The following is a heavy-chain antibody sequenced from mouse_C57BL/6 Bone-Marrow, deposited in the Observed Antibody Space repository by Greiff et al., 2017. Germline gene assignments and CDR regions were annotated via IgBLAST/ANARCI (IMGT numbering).Heavy chain of an antibody. V-gene: IGHV5-12*01. J-gene: IGHJ1*03. Sequence: DVKLVESGGGLVQPGGSLKLSCAASGFTFSDYYMYWVRQTPEKRLEWVAYISNGGGSTYYPDTVKGRFTISRDNAKNTLYLQMSRLKSEDTAMYYGARQGYYEVWGTGTTVTVSS. CDR1: GFTFSDYY. CDR3: ARQGYYEV. CDR2: ISNGGGST.